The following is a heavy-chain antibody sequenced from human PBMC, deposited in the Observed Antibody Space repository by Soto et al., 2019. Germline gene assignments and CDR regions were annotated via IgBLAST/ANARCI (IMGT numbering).Heavy chain of an antibody. CDR2: IFPDDSDT. CDR1: GYSITSYW. CDR3: TRGGVATRTFDY. V-gene: IGHV5-51*01. D-gene: IGHD3-3*01. J-gene: IGHJ4*02. Sequence: GESLKISCKASGYSITSYWIAWVRQMPGQGLEWMGFIFPDDSDTRYSPSFQGQVTISADKSISTAYVQWSSLKASDTAMYYCTRGGVATRTFDYWGQGTLVTVSS.